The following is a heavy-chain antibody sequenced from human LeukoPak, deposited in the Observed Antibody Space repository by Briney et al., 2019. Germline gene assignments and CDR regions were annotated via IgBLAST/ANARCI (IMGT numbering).Heavy chain of an antibody. Sequence: ASLKVSCKASGYTFTHYYIHWVRQAPGQGLEWMGWINPNSGGTNYAQKFRGRVTMTRGTSISTAYMELSSLRSDDTAVYYCARALPMFRGLTSWDYWGQGTLVIVSS. CDR3: ARALPMFRGLTSWDY. J-gene: IGHJ4*02. CDR1: GYTFTHYY. V-gene: IGHV1-2*02. D-gene: IGHD3-10*01. CDR2: INPNSGGT.